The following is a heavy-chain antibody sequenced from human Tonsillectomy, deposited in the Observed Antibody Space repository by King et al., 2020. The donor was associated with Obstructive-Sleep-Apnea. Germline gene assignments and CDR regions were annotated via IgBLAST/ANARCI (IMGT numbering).Heavy chain of an antibody. D-gene: IGHD6-13*01. J-gene: IGHJ4*02. CDR1: GFTFSSFA. CDR2: ISGSGGST. CDR3: AKGPAKQLVPNYFDC. Sequence: VQLVESGGGLVQPGGSLRLSCAASGFTFSSFAMSWVRQAPGKGLEWVSVISGSGGSTYYADSVKGRFTISRDNSKNTLYLQMNSLRAEDTAVYYCAKGPAKQLVPNYFDCWDQGTLVTVSS. V-gene: IGHV3-23*04.